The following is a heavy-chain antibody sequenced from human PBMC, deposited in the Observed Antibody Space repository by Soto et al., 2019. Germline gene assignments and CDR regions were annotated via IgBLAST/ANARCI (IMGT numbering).Heavy chain of an antibody. CDR2: IKSKTDGGTT. CDR3: TTLYCSSTSCYDY. V-gene: IGHV3-15*01. D-gene: IGHD2-2*01. J-gene: IGHJ4*02. CDR1: GFTFSNAW. Sequence: GGSLRLSCAASGFTFSNAWMSWVRQAPGKGLEWVGRIKSKTDGGTTDYAAPVKGRFTISRDDSNSTLYLQMNSLKTEDTAVYYCTTLYCSSTSCYDYWGQGTLVTVSS.